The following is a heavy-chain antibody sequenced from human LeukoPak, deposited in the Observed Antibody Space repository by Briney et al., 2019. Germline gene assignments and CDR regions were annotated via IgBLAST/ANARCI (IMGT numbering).Heavy chain of an antibody. Sequence: SETLSLTCTVSNGSMISYYWSWLRQPPGKGLEWMGYIYYGGSTNYNPSLKSRVTILVDSSKNQFSLKLSSVTAADTAVYYCAGEGAGSYGFRYIAVWGKGTTVTVSS. CDR2: IYYGGST. J-gene: IGHJ6*03. CDR3: AGEGAGSYGFRYIAV. CDR1: NGSMISYY. V-gene: IGHV4-59*01. D-gene: IGHD5-18*01.